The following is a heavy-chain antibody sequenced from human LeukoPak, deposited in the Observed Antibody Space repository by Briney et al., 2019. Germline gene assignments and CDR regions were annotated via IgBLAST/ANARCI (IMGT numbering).Heavy chain of an antibody. CDR2: ISSGSDYI. Sequence: GGSLRLSCAASGFTFSSYSMNWVRQAPGKGLEWVSTISSGSDYIYYADSVKGRFTISRDNAENSLYLQMNSPRAEDTAVYYCTRDLSLAAPQGFDYWGQGTLVTVSS. V-gene: IGHV3-21*01. CDR1: GFTFSSYS. CDR3: TRDLSLAAPQGFDY. D-gene: IGHD6-6*01. J-gene: IGHJ4*02.